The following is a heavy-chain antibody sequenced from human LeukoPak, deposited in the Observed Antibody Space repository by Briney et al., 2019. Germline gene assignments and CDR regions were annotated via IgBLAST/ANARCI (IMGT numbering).Heavy chain of an antibody. D-gene: IGHD2-21*01. CDR2: VRTNGGST. CDR1: GFTFSKYA. V-gene: IGHV3-23*01. J-gene: IGHJ6*02. CDR3: AKDIVVAGYYGMDV. Sequence: GGSLRLSCAASGFTFSKYAMSWVRQAPGKGLEWVSSVRTNGGSTDYADSVKGRFTISRDNSRNRLYLQMNSLRAEDTALYYCAKDIVVAGYYGMDVWGQGTTVTVSS.